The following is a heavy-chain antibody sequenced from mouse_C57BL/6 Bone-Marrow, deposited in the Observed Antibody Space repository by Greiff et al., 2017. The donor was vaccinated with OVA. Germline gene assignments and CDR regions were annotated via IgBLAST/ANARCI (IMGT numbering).Heavy chain of an antibody. D-gene: IGHD2-4*01. J-gene: IGHJ3*01. CDR2: IYPGSGST. CDR1: GYTFTSYW. Sequence: QVQLQQPGAELVKPGASVKMSCKASGYTFTSYWITWVKQRPGQGLEWIGDIYPGSGSTNYNEKFKSKATLTVDTSSSTAYMQLSSLTSEDSAVYYCARRNDYDETWFAYWGQGTLVTVSA. V-gene: IGHV1-55*01. CDR3: ARRNDYDETWFAY.